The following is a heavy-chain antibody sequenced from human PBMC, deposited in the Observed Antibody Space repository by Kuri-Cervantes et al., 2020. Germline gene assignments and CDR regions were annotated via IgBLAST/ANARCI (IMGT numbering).Heavy chain of an antibody. J-gene: IGHJ4*02. D-gene: IGHD3-16*02. V-gene: IGHV1-2*02. CDR2: INPNSGGT. CDR1: GYTFIACY. CDR3: ARAGSVMITFGGVVAYRFDC. Sequence: ASVKVSCKASGYTFIACYLNWVRQAPGQGLEWMGWINPNSGGTNYAPKFQGRVTMTRDTSISTAYMELSRLRSDDTAVYYCARAGSVMITFGGVVAYRFDCWGQGTLVTVSS.